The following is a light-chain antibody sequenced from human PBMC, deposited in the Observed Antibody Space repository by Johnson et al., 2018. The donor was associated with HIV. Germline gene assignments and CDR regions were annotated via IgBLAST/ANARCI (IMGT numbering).Light chain of an antibody. Sequence: QSVLTQPPSVSAAPGQKVTISCSGSSSNIGNNYVSWYQQLPGTAPKLLIYENNKRPSGIPDRFSGSSSVTSATLGITGLQTGDEADYYCGNWDSRLSAYFFGSGTKVTVL. CDR1: SSNIGNNY. CDR3: GNWDSRLSAYF. CDR2: ENN. V-gene: IGLV1-51*02. J-gene: IGLJ1*01.